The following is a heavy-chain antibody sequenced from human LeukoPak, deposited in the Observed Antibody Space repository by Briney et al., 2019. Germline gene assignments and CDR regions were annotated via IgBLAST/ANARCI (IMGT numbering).Heavy chain of an antibody. J-gene: IGHJ4*02. D-gene: IGHD3-3*01. Sequence: SETLSLTCTVSGGSISTYYWSWIRQPPGKGLEWIGYIYYSGTTNYNPSLKSRVSISIDTSKNQFSLRLSSVTAADTAVYFCARLPYNNLWSPKYFDYWGQGTLVTVSS. CDR2: IYYSGTT. V-gene: IGHV4-59*01. CDR3: ARLPYNNLWSPKYFDY. CDR1: GGSISTYY.